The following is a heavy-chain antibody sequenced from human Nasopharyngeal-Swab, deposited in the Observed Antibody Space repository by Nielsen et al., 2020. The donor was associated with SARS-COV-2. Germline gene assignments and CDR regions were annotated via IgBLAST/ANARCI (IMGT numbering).Heavy chain of an antibody. CDR2: IYYSGRT. D-gene: IGHD1-7*01. CDR3: ARWEFGTTQDRSFDI. Sequence: SETLSLTCTVSGGSISSGDYYWSWIRQHPGKGLEWIGDIYYSGRTYYNPSLKSRVTISVDSSKNQFSLKVTSVTAADTAVYFCARWEFGTTQDRSFDIWGQGTMVTVSS. J-gene: IGHJ3*02. CDR1: GGSISSGDYY. V-gene: IGHV4-31*03.